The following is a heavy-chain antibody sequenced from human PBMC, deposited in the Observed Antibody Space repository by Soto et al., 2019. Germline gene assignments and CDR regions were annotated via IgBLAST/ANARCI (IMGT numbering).Heavy chain of an antibody. D-gene: IGHD5-18*01. J-gene: IGHJ6*02. V-gene: IGHV3-30*18. CDR3: AKESNRGTAYGMDV. Sequence: QVQVVESGGGVVQPGRSLRLSCAASGFTFSIYGIHWVRQAPGKGLEWVAVISYDGSNQYYGGSVKGRFTISRDNSKNMVFLQMNSLGAEDTAVYYCAKESNRGTAYGMDVWGQGTTVTVSS. CDR1: GFTFSIYG. CDR2: ISYDGSNQ.